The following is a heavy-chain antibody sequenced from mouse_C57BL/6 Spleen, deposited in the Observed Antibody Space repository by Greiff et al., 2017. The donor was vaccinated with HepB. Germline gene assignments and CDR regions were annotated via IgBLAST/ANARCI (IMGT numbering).Heavy chain of an antibody. CDR1: GYTFTDYY. D-gene: IGHD1-1*01. CDR2: INPNNGDT. Sequence: VQLQQSGPELVKPGASVKISCKASGYTFTDYYMNWVKQSHGKSLEWIGDINPNNGDTSYNQKFEGKATLTVDKSSSTAYMERRSLTSEDSAVYYGARAYGSDYFDYWGQGTTLTVSS. J-gene: IGHJ2*01. CDR3: ARAYGSDYFDY. V-gene: IGHV1-26*01.